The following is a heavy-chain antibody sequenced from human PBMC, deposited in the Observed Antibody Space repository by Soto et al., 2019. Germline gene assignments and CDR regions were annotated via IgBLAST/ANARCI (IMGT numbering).Heavy chain of an antibody. CDR3: ARGRRGLVRVGFDI. V-gene: IGHV3-21*01. Sequence: PGGSLRLSCAASEFTFSTYSMNWVRQAPGKGLEWVSSISSSSSYIYYADSVKGRFTISRDNAKNSLYLQMNSLRAEDTAVYYCARGRRGLVRVGFDIWGQGTMVTVSS. J-gene: IGHJ3*02. D-gene: IGHD3-10*01. CDR2: ISSSSSYI. CDR1: EFTFSTYS.